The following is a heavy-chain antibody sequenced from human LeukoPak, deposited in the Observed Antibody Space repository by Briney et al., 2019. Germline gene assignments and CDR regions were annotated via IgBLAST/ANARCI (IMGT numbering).Heavy chain of an antibody. V-gene: IGHV3-23*01. CDR3: AKAPVTTCRGAFCYPFDY. D-gene: IGHD2-15*01. J-gene: IGHJ4*02. Sequence: GGSLRLSCAASGFTLSSYAMSWVRQAPGKGLEWVSAISDTGNTYHADSVKGRFTISRDSSKNTLFLQMNRLRPEDAAVYYCAKAPVTTCRGAFCYPFDYWGLGALVTVSS. CDR1: GFTLSSYA. CDR2: ISDTGNT.